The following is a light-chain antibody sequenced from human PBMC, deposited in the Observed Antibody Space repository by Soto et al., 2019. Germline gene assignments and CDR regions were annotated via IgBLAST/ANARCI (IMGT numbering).Light chain of an antibody. CDR1: QSISSW. V-gene: IGKV1-5*01. J-gene: IGKJ1*01. CDR3: QQYNSHSGT. CDR2: DVS. Sequence: DIQMTQSPSTLSASVGDRVTITCRASQSISSWLAWYQQKPGKAPKLLIYDVSSLQSGVPSRISGSGSGTEFTRTISSLQPDDFATYYCQQYNSHSGTFGQGTKVDIK.